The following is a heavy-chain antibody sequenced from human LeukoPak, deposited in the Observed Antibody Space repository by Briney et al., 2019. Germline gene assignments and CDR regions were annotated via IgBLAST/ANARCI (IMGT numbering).Heavy chain of an antibody. CDR3: ARSTPVTYYLDY. CDR1: GGSISSSGYS. V-gene: IGHV4-30-2*01. D-gene: IGHD4-17*01. J-gene: IGHJ4*02. Sequence: PSETLSLTCAVSGGSISSSGYSWSWIRQPPGKGLEWIGYIYHSGSAYYNPSLKSRVTMSVDRSKNQFSLNLNSVTAADTAVYYCARSTPVTYYLDYWGQGTLVTVSP. CDR2: IYHSGSA.